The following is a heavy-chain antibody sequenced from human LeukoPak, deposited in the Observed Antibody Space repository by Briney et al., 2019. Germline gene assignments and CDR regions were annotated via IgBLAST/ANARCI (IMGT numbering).Heavy chain of an antibody. V-gene: IGHV3-48*04. CDR3: AARFDY. Sequence: GGSLRLSCAASGFTFSSYRINWVRQAPGKGLEWVSYISSSGTTTYFADSVKGRFTISRDNAKNSVYLQMNSLRGEDTAVYYCAARFDYWCRGTPVTVSS. CDR1: GFTFSSYR. CDR2: ISSSGTTT. J-gene: IGHJ4*02.